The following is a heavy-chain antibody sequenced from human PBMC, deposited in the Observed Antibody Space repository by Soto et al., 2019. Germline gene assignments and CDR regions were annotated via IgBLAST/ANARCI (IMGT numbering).Heavy chain of an antibody. CDR2: INNAGTT. CDR1: GFDASVNF. J-gene: IGHJ6*02. V-gene: IGHV3-66*01. CDR3: VRENYYYGMDV. Sequence: EVQVVESGGTLVQPRGSLKLSCAASGFDASVNFMTWVRQAPGKGLEWVSSINNAGTTFYADSVKGRFTISRDDSKNTLFLQMNSLRVEETAMYYCVRENYYYGMDVWGQGTAVTVSS.